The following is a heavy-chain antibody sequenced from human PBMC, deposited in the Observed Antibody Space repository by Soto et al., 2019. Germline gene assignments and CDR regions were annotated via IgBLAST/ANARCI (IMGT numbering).Heavy chain of an antibody. CDR1: GFTFSSYA. V-gene: IGHV3-23*01. CDR2: IIGSGGRI. D-gene: IGHD5-12*01. CDR3: ARVLRDGYNLGGYYFDS. J-gene: IGHJ4*02. Sequence: EVQLLESGGGLVQPGGSLRLSCAASGFTFSSYAMSWVRQAPGKGLEWVSSIIGSGGRIYYADSVKGRFTNSRDNSKNTLYLQMNSLRAEDAAVYYCARVLRDGYNLGGYYFDSWGQGTLVTVSS.